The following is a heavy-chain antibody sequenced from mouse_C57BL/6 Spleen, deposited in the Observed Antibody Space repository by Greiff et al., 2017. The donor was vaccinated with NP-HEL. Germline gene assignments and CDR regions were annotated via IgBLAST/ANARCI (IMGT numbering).Heavy chain of an antibody. Sequence: QVQLQQSGPELVKPGASVKISCKASGYAFSSSWMNWVKQRPGKGLEWIGRIYPGDGDTNYNGKFKGKATLTADKSSSTAYMQLSSLTSEDSAVYFCARVTTVVATGGYFDVWGTGTTVTVSS. CDR1: GYAFSSSW. D-gene: IGHD1-1*01. V-gene: IGHV1-82*01. CDR2: IYPGDGDT. CDR3: ARVTTVVATGGYFDV. J-gene: IGHJ1*03.